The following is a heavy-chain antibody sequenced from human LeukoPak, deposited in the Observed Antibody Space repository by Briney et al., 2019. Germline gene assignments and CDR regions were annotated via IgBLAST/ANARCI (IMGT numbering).Heavy chain of an antibody. J-gene: IGHJ4*02. V-gene: IGHV1-2*02. CDR2: INPNSGGT. D-gene: IGHD2-2*01. Sequence: EPSVKVSCTSSAYTFTGYYMHWVRQAPGQGLEWMGWINPNSGGTNNAQKFQGRVTMTRDTSISTAYMELSRLRSDDTAVYYCARGGDIVVVPAATPPSYWGQGTLVTVSS. CDR1: AYTFTGYY. CDR3: ARGGDIVVVPAATPPSY.